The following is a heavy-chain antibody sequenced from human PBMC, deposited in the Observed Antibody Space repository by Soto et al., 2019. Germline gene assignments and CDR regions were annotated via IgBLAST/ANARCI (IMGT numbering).Heavy chain of an antibody. D-gene: IGHD6-19*01. Sequence: QVQLVQSGAEVKKPGASVKVSCKASGYTFTSYGINWVRQAPGQGLEWMGWISAYNGNTNYAQKLQGIVTMTTATSTSIAYLELRSLRPDDMAVEDCARRSSGTKPDYYSYGMDVEGQRTTVTVSS. J-gene: IGHJ6*02. CDR3: ARRSSGTKPDYYSYGMDV. V-gene: IGHV1-18*03. CDR1: GYTFTSYG. CDR2: ISAYNGNT.